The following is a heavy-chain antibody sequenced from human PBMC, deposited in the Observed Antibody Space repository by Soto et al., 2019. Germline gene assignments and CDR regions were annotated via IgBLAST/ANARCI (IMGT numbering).Heavy chain of an antibody. V-gene: IGHV1-69*13. D-gene: IGHD4-17*01. CDR3: ARRAGQSVWFDP. Sequence: SVKGSCRASGRTFSSYATISVRQAPGQGLEWMGGIIPIFGTANYAQKFQGRVTITADESTSTAYMELSSLRSEDTAVYYCARRAGQSVWFDPWGQGTLVTVSS. CDR1: GRTFSSYA. J-gene: IGHJ5*02. CDR2: IIPIFGTA.